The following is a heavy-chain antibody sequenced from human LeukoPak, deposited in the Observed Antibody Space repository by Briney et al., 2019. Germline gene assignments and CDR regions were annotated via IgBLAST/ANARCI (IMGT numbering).Heavy chain of an antibody. V-gene: IGHV4-39*01. D-gene: IGHD1-26*01. J-gene: IGHJ4*02. CDR2: IYYSGST. CDR1: GGSISSSSYY. CDR3: AALRRWWELLSTYYFDY. Sequence: SETLSLTCTVSGGSISSSSYYWGWIRQPPGKGLEWIGSIYYSGSTYYNPSLKSRVTISVDTSKNQFSLKLSSVTAADTAVYYCAALRRWWELLSTYYFDYWGQGTLVTVSS.